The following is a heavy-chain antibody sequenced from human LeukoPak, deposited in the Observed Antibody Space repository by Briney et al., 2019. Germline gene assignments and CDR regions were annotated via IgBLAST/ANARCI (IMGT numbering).Heavy chain of an antibody. J-gene: IGHJ4*02. D-gene: IGHD2-15*01. CDR3: ARGGLFKYFFDY. CDR1: GFTFSSYA. V-gene: IGHV3-74*01. Sequence: GRSLRLSCAASGFTFSSYAMHWVRQTPGKGLVWVSRINTDESKINHADSVKGRFTISRDNAKNMLYLQMNSLRAEDTAVYYCARGGLFKYFFDYWGQGTPVTVSS. CDR2: INTDESKI.